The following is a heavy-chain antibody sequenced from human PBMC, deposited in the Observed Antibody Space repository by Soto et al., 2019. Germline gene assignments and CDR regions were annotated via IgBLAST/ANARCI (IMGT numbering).Heavy chain of an antibody. CDR1: GFTFSTYA. J-gene: IGHJ4*02. CDR2: ISGSGGTT. CDR3: AEAAVGHDY. V-gene: IGHV3-23*01. Sequence: EVQLLESGGGLVQPGGSLRLSCVASGFTFSTYAMSWVRQAPGKGLEWVSAISGSGGTTYYADSVEGRFSISRASSHNRLSLQMTGLRAEVTVVYYCAEAAVGHDYWGQATLVTVSS.